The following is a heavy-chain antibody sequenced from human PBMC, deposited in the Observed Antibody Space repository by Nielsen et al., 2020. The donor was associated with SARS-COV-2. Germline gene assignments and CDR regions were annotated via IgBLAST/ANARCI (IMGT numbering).Heavy chain of an antibody. CDR2: IIPIFGTA. J-gene: IGHJ4*02. CDR3: ASVEGDGYGYY. D-gene: IGHD5-24*01. CDR1: GGTFSSYA. V-gene: IGHV1-69*13. Sequence: SVKVSCKASGGTFSSYAISWVRQAPGQGLEWMGGIIPIFGTANYAQKFQGRATITADESTGTAYMELSSLRSEDTAVYYCASVEGDGYGYYWGQGTLVTVSS.